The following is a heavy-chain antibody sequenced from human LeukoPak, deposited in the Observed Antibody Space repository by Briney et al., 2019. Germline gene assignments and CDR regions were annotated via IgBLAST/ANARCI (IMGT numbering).Heavy chain of an antibody. CDR2: INHSGST. D-gene: IGHD3-9*01. V-gene: IGHV4-34*01. J-gene: IGHJ4*02. CDR1: GGSFSGYY. Sequence: PSETLSLTCAVYGGSFSGYYWSWIRQPPGKGLEWIGEINHSGSTNYNPSLKSRVTISVDTSKNQFSLKLSSVTAADTAVYYCARGRREHILTGYNPLRYWGQGTLVTVSS. CDR3: ARGRREHILTGYNPLRY.